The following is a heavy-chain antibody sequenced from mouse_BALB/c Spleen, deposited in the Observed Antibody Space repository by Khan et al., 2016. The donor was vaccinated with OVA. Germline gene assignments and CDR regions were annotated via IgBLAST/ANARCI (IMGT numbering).Heavy chain of an antibody. D-gene: IGHD2-2*01. Sequence: VQLKQSGPELMKPGASVKISCKASGYSFTSYYIHWVMQSHGKSLEWIGYIDPVSGDTNYNQKFMGKATLTVDKSSSTAYIHLSNLTSEDSAVYYCTRHGYVAGFTYWGQGTLVTVSA. CDR2: IDPVSGDT. CDR3: TRHGYVAGFTY. V-gene: IGHV1S135*01. CDR1: GYSFTSYY. J-gene: IGHJ3*01.